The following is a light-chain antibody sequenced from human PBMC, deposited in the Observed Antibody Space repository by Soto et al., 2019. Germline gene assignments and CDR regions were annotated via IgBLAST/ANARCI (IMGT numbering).Light chain of an antibody. CDR1: SSDVGVYNY. Sequence: QSALTQPPSASGSPGQSVTISCTGTSSDVGVYNYVSWYQQHPGKAPKLMIYEVSKQPSGVPDRFSGSKSGNTASLTVSGLQAEDEADYYCSSFAGNNKLVFGGGTKLTVL. CDR3: SSFAGNNKLV. V-gene: IGLV2-8*01. J-gene: IGLJ2*01. CDR2: EVS.